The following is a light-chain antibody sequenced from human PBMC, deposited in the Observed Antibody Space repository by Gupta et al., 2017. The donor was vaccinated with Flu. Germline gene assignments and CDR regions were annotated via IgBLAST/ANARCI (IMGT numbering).Light chain of an antibody. V-gene: IGLV1-47*01. CDR1: SSNIGSNY. J-gene: IGLJ2*01. CDR2: RSD. Sequence: SSNIGSNYVSWYQQFPGTVPKLLIYRSDQRPSVFPDLFSSSKSGTSASLAISELLSEYEADYYCAAWDDSLSGYVFFCGGTKLTVL. CDR3: AAWDDSLSGYVF.